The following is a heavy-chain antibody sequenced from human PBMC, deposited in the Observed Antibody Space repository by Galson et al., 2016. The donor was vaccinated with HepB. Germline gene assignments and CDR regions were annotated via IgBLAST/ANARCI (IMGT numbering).Heavy chain of an antibody. V-gene: IGHV3-23*01. J-gene: IGHJ1*01. Sequence: SLRLSCAASGFTISNYVMTWVRQAPGMGLEWVSGISTTGSTTYYADSVKGRFTISRDNSKNALYLQMSGLRADDTAVYYCAKTPKKGENGGLLNYWGLGILVTVSS. CDR1: GFTISNYV. D-gene: IGHD2-15*01. CDR2: ISTTGSTT. CDR3: AKTPKKGENGGLLNY.